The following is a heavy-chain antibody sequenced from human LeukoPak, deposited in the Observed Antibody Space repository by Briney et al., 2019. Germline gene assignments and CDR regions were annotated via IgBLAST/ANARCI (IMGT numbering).Heavy chain of an antibody. CDR3: ARTMVRGVMVLYYYYGMDV. CDR2: IIPILGIA. V-gene: IGHV1-69*04. D-gene: IGHD3-10*01. CDR1: GGTFSSYA. J-gene: IGHJ6*02. Sequence: SVKLSCKASGGTFSSYAISWVRQAPGQGLEWMGRIIPILGIANYAQKFQGRVTITADKSTSTAYMELSSLRSEDTAVYYCARTMVRGVMVLYYYYGMDVWGQGTTVTVSS.